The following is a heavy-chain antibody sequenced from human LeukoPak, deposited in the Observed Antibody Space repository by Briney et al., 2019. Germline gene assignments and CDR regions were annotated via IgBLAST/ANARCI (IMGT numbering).Heavy chain of an antibody. CDR2: IKQDGSEK. CDR3: ARAGSLRFLEWLFPASFDY. J-gene: IGHJ4*02. D-gene: IGHD3-3*01. V-gene: IGHV3-7*01. Sequence: GGSLRLSCAASGFTFSSYWMSWVRQAPGKGLEWVANIKQDGSEKYYVDSVKGRFTISRDNAKNSLYLQMNSLRAEDTAVYYCARAGSLRFLEWLFPASFDYWGQGTLVTVSS. CDR1: GFTFSSYW.